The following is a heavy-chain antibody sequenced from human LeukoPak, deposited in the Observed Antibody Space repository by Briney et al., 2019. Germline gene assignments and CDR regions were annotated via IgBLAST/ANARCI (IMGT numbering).Heavy chain of an antibody. CDR1: GFTFSSYW. V-gene: IGHV3-74*01. CDR3: ARDLRQWLTPYYFDY. CDR2: INSDGSST. D-gene: IGHD6-19*01. Sequence: GGSLRLSCAASGFTFSSYWMHWVRQAPGKGLVWVSRINSDGSSTGYADSVKGRFTISRDNAKNTLYLQMNSLRAEDTAVYYCARDLRQWLTPYYFDYWGQGTLVTVSS. J-gene: IGHJ4*02.